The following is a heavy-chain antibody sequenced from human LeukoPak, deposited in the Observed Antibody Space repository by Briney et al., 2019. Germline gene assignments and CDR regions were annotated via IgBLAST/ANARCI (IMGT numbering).Heavy chain of an antibody. Sequence: GASVKVSCKASGYTFTSYDINWVRQATGQGLEWMGWMNPNSGNTGYAQKLQGRVTMTRDTSTSTVYMELSSLRSEDTAVYYCAREGPYYDILTGALGENRMDVWGKGTTVTISS. CDR2: MNPNSGNT. CDR1: GYTFTSYD. D-gene: IGHD3-9*01. J-gene: IGHJ6*04. V-gene: IGHV1-8*01. CDR3: AREGPYYDILTGALGENRMDV.